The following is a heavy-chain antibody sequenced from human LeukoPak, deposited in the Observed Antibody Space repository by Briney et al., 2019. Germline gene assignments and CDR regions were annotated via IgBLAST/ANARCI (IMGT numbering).Heavy chain of an antibody. J-gene: IGHJ4*02. D-gene: IGHD3-10*01. CDR1: GGTFSSYT. CDR2: IIPILGIA. CDR3: ARGDYGSGSYLQDY. V-gene: IGHV1-69*02. Sequence: SVKVSCKASGGTFSSYTISWVRQAPGQGLEWMGRIIPILGIANYAQKFQGKVTITADKSTSTAYMELSSLSSEDTAVYYCARGDYGSGSYLQDYWGQGTLVTVSS.